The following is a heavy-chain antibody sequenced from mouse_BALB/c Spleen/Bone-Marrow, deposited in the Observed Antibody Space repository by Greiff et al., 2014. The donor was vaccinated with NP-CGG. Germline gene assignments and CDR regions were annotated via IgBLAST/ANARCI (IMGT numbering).Heavy chain of an antibody. J-gene: IGHJ2*01. CDR2: INPSNGRT. CDR3: ASHLWPSY. Sequence: LVESGTELVKPGASVRLSCKASGYTFTSYWMHWVRQRPGQGLEWVGEINPSNGRTIYNEKFKSKATLTVDNSSSTAYMQLSSLTSEDSAVYYCASHLWPSYWGQGTTLTVSS. CDR1: GYTFTSYW. D-gene: IGHD1-1*02. V-gene: IGHV1S81*02.